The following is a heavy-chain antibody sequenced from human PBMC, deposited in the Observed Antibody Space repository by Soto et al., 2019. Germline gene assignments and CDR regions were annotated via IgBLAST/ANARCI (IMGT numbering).Heavy chain of an antibody. D-gene: IGHD2-2*01. Sequence: PGGSLRLSCAASGFTFSSYAMHWVRQAPGKGLEWLAVISYDGSNKYYADSVKGRFTISRDNSKNTLYLQMNSLRAEDTAVYYCARDGGFLVVVPAAMPYWFDPWGQGTLVTVSS. CDR2: ISYDGSNK. J-gene: IGHJ5*02. CDR1: GFTFSSYA. CDR3: ARDGGFLVVVPAAMPYWFDP. V-gene: IGHV3-30-3*01.